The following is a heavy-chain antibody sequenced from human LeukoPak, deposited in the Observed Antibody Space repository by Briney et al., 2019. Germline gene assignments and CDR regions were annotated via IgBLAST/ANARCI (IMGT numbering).Heavy chain of an antibody. CDR2: VSPSSSYI. J-gene: IGHJ4*02. D-gene: IGHD3-10*01. CDR3: ARAPPRYGSGSFHFDF. Sequence: GGSLRLSCAASGFTFSSYAMHWFRQAPGKGLEWVASVSPSSSYIYYADSVKGRFTISRDNAKNSLYLQMHSLRDEDTAVYYCARAPPRYGSGSFHFDFWGQGTLVTVSS. V-gene: IGHV3-21*01. CDR1: GFTFSSYA.